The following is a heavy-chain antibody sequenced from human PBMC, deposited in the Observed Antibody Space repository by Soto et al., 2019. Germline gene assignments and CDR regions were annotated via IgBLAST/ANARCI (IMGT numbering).Heavy chain of an antibody. CDR1: GGSVSSGSYY. CDR2: IYYSGST. CDR3: ARSRVGASAGFDY. Sequence: PSETLSLSCTVSGGSVSSGSYYWSWIRQPPGKGLEWIGYIYYSGSTNYNPSLKSRVTISVDTSKNQFSLKLSSVTAADTAVYYRARSRVGASAGFDYWGQGTLVTVPQ. J-gene: IGHJ4*02. D-gene: IGHD1-26*01. V-gene: IGHV4-61*01.